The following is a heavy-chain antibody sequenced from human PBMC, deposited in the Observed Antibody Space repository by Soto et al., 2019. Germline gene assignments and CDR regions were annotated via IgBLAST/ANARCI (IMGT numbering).Heavy chain of an antibody. D-gene: IGHD2-2*01. CDR3: AAEAGDIVVVPAAQDV. CDR1: GYSFTSYW. J-gene: IGHJ6*02. V-gene: IGHV5-10-1*01. Sequence: GESLKISCNGSGYSFTSYWISWVRQMPGKDLEWMGRIDPSDSYTNYSPSFQGHVTISADKSISTAYLQWSSLKASDTAMYYCAAEAGDIVVVPAAQDVWGQGTTVTVSS. CDR2: IDPSDSYT.